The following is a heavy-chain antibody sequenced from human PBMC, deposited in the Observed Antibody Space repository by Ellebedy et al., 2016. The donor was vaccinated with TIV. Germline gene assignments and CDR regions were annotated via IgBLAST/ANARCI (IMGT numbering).Heavy chain of an antibody. V-gene: IGHV3-23*01. CDR1: GFNFGSYA. CDR3: ARGRYYYDNSGRAPDV. D-gene: IGHD3-22*01. J-gene: IGHJ6*02. Sequence: GGSLTLSXAASGFNFGSYAVTWVRQAPGKGLEWVSSISGTGLSTYYGDSVKGRFTISRHNSKNTLYLQMNSLRVEDTAVYFCARGRYYYDNSGRAPDVWGQGTAVTVS. CDR2: ISGTGLST.